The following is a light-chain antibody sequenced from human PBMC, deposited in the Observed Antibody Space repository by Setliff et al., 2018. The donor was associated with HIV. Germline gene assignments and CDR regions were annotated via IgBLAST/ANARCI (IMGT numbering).Light chain of an antibody. CDR2: DVN. CDR1: SSDVGGYDY. Sequence: QSVLAQPASVSGSPGQSITISCTGTSSDVGGYDYVCWYQQHPGKAPKLMIYDVNKRPSGVSNRFSGSKSGNTASLTISGLQAEDEADYYCSSYTSSSTLRVFGTGTKVTVL. V-gene: IGLV2-14*01. CDR3: SSYTSSSTLRV. J-gene: IGLJ1*01.